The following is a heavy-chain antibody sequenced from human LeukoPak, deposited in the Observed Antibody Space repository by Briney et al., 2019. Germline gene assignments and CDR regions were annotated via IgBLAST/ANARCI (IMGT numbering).Heavy chain of an antibody. Sequence: GGSLRLSCAASGFTFDDYAMHWVRHAPAKGLEWVSGISWNSGSIGYADSVKGRFTLSRDNAKNSLYLQMNSLRAEDTALYYCAKGRDKYQLLSKNWFDPWGQGTLVTVSS. V-gene: IGHV3-9*01. D-gene: IGHD2-2*01. J-gene: IGHJ5*02. CDR2: ISWNSGSI. CDR1: GFTFDDYA. CDR3: AKGRDKYQLLSKNWFDP.